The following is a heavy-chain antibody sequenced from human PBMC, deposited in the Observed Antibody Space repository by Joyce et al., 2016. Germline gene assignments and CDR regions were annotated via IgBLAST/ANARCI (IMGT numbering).Heavy chain of an antibody. D-gene: IGHD6-13*01. Sequence: QVHLVQSGAEVKKPGASVKASCKASGYSFIGYALHWVRKAPGQSLEWMGWSSVADGETKYSQRFQDRVTLTKDTSASTAFMEQRGLKSEDTAIYYCASSGSSYYVWLDPWGQGTLVAVSS. V-gene: IGHV1-3*01. CDR3: ASSGSSYYVWLDP. CDR1: GYSFIGYA. CDR2: SSVADGET. J-gene: IGHJ5*02.